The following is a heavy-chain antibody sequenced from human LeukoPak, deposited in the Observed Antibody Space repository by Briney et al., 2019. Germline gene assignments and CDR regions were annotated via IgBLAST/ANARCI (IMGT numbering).Heavy chain of an antibody. CDR1: GYTFTSYY. V-gene: IGHV1-46*01. J-gene: IGHJ6*02. CDR3: AREEIYDSSGSLNYYYYYGMDV. Sequence: GRSLRLSCAASGYTFTSYYMHWVRQAPGQGLEWMGIINPSGGSTSYAQKFQGRVTMTRDTSTSTVYMELSSLRSEDTAVYYCAREEIYDSSGSLNYYYYYGMDVWGQGTTVTVSS. D-gene: IGHD3-22*01. CDR2: INPSGGST.